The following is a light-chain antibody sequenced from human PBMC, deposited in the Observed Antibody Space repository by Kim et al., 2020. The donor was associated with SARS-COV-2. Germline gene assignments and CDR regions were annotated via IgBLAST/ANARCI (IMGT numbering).Light chain of an antibody. V-gene: IGLV3-25*03. CDR2: KES. Sequence: SLAPGQTARITCAGDALPKQYAYWYQQKPGQAPVLVIYKESERPSGIPERFSGSSSGTTVTLTISGGQAEDEADNYCQSADSSGWVFGGGTQLTVL. CDR3: QSADSSGWV. CDR1: ALPKQY. J-gene: IGLJ3*02.